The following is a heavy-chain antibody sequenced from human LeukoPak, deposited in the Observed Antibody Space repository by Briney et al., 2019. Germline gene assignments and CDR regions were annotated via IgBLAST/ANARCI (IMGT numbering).Heavy chain of an antibody. D-gene: IGHD6-6*01. J-gene: IGHJ4*02. Sequence: ASVKVSCKASGYTLTSYYMHWVRQAPGQGLEWMGIITPSGGSTNYAQKFQGRVTMTRDTPTSTVSMELSSLRSEDTAVYYCARESSSSSCADYWGQGTLVTVSS. V-gene: IGHV1-46*01. CDR3: ARESSSSSCADY. CDR2: ITPSGGST. CDR1: GYTLTSYY.